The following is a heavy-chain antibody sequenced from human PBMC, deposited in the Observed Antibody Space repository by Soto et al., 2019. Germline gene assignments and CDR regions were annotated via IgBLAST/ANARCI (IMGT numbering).Heavy chain of an antibody. Sequence: PGGSLRLSCAASGFTFSDYSMSWIRQAPGKGLEWVSFVGPSGSMIYYADAMKGRCTISRNNANISMYLQMDSLRAEYTSVYYSARRTPAPTRYVDCWGQGTLVTVSS. CDR3: ARRTPAPTRYVDC. CDR2: VGPSGSMI. CDR1: GFTFSDYS. V-gene: IGHV3-11*04. J-gene: IGHJ4*02.